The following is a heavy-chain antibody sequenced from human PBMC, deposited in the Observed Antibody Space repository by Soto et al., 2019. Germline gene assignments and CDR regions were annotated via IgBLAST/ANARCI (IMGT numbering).Heavy chain of an antibody. CDR3: ARIGASLTYYDCYMDV. CDR2: IYYSGST. V-gene: IGHV4-59*08. Sequence: QVQLQESGPGLVKPSETLSLTCTVSGGSISSYYWSWIRQPPGKGLEWIGYIYYSGSTNYNPSLKSRVTISVDTSKNQYSLKLSSVTAADTAVYYCARIGASLTYYDCYMDVWGKGTTVTVSS. CDR1: GGSISSYY. J-gene: IGHJ6*03. D-gene: IGHD3-16*01.